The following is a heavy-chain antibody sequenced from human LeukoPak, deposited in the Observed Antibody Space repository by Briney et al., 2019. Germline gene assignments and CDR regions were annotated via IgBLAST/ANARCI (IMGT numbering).Heavy chain of an antibody. J-gene: IGHJ2*01. CDR2: INHRGST. CDR1: GGSFSGYY. V-gene: IGHV4-34*01. CDR3: ARPRYWYFDL. Sequence: SETLSLTCAVYGGSFSGYYWSWIRQPPGKGLEWIGEINHRGSTNYNPSLKSRVTISVDTSKNQFSLKLSSVTAADAAVYYCARPRYWYFDLWGRGTLVTVSS.